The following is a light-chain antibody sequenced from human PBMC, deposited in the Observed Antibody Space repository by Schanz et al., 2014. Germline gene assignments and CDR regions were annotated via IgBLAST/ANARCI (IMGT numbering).Light chain of an antibody. Sequence: IVMTQSPATLSVSPGERATLSCRASQSVSNNLAWYQQKPGLAPRLLIFGASSRATGIPDRFSGSGSGTDFTLTISRLEPEDLAVYYCQQYGSSLLFGGGTKVEIK. V-gene: IGKV3-20*01. CDR2: GAS. CDR1: QSVSNN. J-gene: IGKJ4*01. CDR3: QQYGSSLL.